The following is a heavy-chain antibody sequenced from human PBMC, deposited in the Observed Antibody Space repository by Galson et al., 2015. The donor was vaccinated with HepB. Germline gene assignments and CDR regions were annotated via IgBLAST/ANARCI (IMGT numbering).Heavy chain of an antibody. CDR1: GFTFSDAW. D-gene: IGHD1-26*01. Sequence: SLRLSCAASGFTFSDAWMNWVRQAPGKGLEWVGRIKSKTDGGTTDHAAPVKGRFTISRDDSKNTLYLQMNSLKTEDTAVYYCTTDPYPQLYSGSYYVGYWGQGTLVTVSS. CDR2: IKSKTDGGTT. CDR3: TTDPYPQLYSGSYYVGY. J-gene: IGHJ4*02. V-gene: IGHV3-15*07.